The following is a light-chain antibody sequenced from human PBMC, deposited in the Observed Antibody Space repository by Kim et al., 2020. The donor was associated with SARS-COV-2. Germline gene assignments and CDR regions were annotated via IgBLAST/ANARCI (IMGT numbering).Light chain of an antibody. CDR2: AAS. V-gene: IGKV1-39*01. J-gene: IGKJ3*01. CDR1: QSISSH. CDR3: QQTHITPFT. Sequence: IQISQSPSSLSASVGDRVTITCRTTQSISSHLNWYQQKPGRAPKLLMSAASTLQGGVPSRFSGSGSETDFTLTISSLQPEDFATYCCQQTHITPFTFGPGTQVDI.